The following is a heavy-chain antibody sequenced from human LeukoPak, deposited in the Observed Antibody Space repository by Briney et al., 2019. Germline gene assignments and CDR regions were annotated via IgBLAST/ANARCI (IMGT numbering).Heavy chain of an antibody. Sequence: PSETPSLTCTVSDGSISSTNYYWGWIRQPPGKGLEWIGSIYCSESTFYNPSLKSRVTISVDTSKNQFSLKVSSVTAADTAVYYCARLIAAAPDAFDIWGQGTMVTVSS. D-gene: IGHD6-13*01. CDR2: IYCSEST. CDR1: DGSISSTNYY. J-gene: IGHJ3*02. CDR3: ARLIAAAPDAFDI. V-gene: IGHV4-39*01.